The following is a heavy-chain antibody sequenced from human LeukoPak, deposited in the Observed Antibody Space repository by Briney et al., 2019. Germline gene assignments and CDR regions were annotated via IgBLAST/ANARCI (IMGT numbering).Heavy chain of an antibody. Sequence: SETLSLTCTVSGGSINGYYWSWIRQPPGKGLEWIGYIYSTGSTNYNPSFKSRVTISVDTSKSQFSLNLSSVTAADTAVYYCTRRTTVTTLDYWGQGTLVTVSS. CDR2: IYSTGST. CDR3: TRRTTVTTLDY. D-gene: IGHD4-17*01. J-gene: IGHJ4*02. V-gene: IGHV4-59*01. CDR1: GGSINGYY.